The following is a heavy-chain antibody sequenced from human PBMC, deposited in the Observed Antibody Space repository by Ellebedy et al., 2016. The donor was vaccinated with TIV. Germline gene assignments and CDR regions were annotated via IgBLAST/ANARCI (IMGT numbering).Heavy chain of an antibody. Sequence: PGGSLRLSCKGSGYSFTAYWIGWVRQMPGKGLEWMGIIYPGDSDIRYSPSFQGQVTIPADKSISTAYLQWISLKASDTAMYYCARGLGLRYAFDIWGQGTMVTVSS. D-gene: IGHD1-1*01. CDR2: IYPGDSDI. V-gene: IGHV5-51*01. J-gene: IGHJ3*02. CDR1: GYSFTAYW. CDR3: ARGLGLRYAFDI.